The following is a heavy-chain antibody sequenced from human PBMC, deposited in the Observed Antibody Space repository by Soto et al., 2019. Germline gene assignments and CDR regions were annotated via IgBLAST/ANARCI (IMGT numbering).Heavy chain of an antibody. J-gene: IGHJ4*02. CDR2: IWYDGSNK. V-gene: IGHV3-33*06. CDR1: GFTFSSYG. D-gene: IGHD6-6*01. Sequence: GGSLRLSCAASGFTFSSYGMHWVRQAPGKGLEWVAVIWYDGSNKYYADSVKGRFTISRDNSKNTLYLQMNSLRAEDTAVYYCAKDGDPSSPSPEYFDYWGQGTLVTVSS. CDR3: AKDGDPSSPSPEYFDY.